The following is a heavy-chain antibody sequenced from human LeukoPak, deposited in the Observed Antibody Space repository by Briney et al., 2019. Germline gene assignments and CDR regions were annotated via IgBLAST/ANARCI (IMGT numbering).Heavy chain of an antibody. CDR2: ISSSSSYI. CDR3: XXXXXGGYYYYGMDV. J-gene: IGHJ6*02. Sequence: PGGSLRLSCAASGFTFSSYSMNWVRQAPGKGLEWVSSISSSSSYIYYADSVKGRFTISRDNAKNSLYLQMNSLRAEDTAVYYCXXXXXGGYYYYGMDVWGQGTTVTVSS. D-gene: IGHD3-16*01. V-gene: IGHV3-21*01. CDR1: GFTFSSYS.